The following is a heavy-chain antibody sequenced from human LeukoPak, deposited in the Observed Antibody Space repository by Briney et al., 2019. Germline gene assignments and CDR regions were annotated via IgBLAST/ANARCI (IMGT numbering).Heavy chain of an antibody. J-gene: IGHJ4*02. CDR2: IHYVGST. D-gene: IGHD3-3*01. CDR1: GGSFSNYNYY. V-gene: IGHV4-39*01. Sequence: SETLSLTCTVSGGSFSNYNYYWGWIRQSPGKGLEWIGSIHYVGSTYYNPSLKSRVTISVDTSKIQFSLNLSSVTAADTAVYYCARQNNFDFWSGFFDYWGLGALVTVSS. CDR3: ARQNNFDFWSGFFDY.